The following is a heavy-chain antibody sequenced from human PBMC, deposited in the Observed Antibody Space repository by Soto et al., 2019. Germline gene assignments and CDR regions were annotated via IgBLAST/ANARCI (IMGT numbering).Heavy chain of an antibody. CDR2: IIPILGIA. CDR1: GGTFTNYA. J-gene: IGHJ6*02. D-gene: IGHD2-2*01. Sequence: SVKVSCKASGGTFTNYAFSWVRQAPGQGLEWMGRIIPILGIANYAQKFQGRVTITADKSTSTAYMELSSLRSEDTAVYYCARGGFVLVPTTVNSEYYYSALDVWGQGNTVTVS. CDR3: ARGGFVLVPTTVNSEYYYSALDV. V-gene: IGHV1-69*04.